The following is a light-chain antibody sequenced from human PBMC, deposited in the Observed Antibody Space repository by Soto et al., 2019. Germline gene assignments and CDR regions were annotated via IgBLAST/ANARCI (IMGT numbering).Light chain of an antibody. CDR3: QESYSIPIT. CDR2: GAS. CDR1: QSIGTY. V-gene: IGKV1-39*01. Sequence: DIQMTQSPSSLSASVGDRVTVTCRASQSIGTYLNWYQHKVGKAPKLLIYGASTLYSGVPSRFSGSGSGTDFTLTISSLQPEDSATYFCQESYSIPITFGQGTRQEMK. J-gene: IGKJ5*01.